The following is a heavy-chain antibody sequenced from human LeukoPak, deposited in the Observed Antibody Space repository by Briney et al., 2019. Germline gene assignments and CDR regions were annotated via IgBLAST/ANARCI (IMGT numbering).Heavy chain of an antibody. V-gene: IGHV1-2*02. J-gene: IGHJ4*02. CDR1: GYTFTGYY. CDR3: ARGGSAPYYYDSSGYHL. Sequence: WASVKASCKASGYTFTGYYMHWVRQAPGQGLEWMGWINPNSGGTNYAQEFQGRVTMTRDTSISTAYMELSRLRSDDTAVYYCARGGSAPYYYDSSGYHLWGQGTLVTVSS. CDR2: INPNSGGT. D-gene: IGHD3-22*01.